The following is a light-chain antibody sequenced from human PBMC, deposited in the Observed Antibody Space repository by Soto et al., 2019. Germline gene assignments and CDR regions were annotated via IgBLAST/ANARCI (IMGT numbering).Light chain of an antibody. CDR3: QQYNNWPRT. CDR2: GAS. V-gene: IGKV3-15*01. J-gene: IGKJ2*01. Sequence: EIVMTQSPATLSVSPGERAALSCRASQSIRSNLAWYQQKPGQAPRLLIYGASTRATGIPARVSGSVSGTEFTLTIPSLQSEEFAVYYCQQYNNWPRTFGQGTKLEI. CDR1: QSIRSN.